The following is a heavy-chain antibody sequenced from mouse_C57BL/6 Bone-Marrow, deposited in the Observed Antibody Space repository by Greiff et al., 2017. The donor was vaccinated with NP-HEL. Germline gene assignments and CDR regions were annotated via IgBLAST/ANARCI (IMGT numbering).Heavy chain of an antibody. J-gene: IGHJ4*01. CDR3: AGSGSNYYAMDY. D-gene: IGHD1-1*01. CDR1: GYTFTDYY. V-gene: IGHV1-76*01. CDR2: IYPGSGNT. Sequence: QVHVKQSGAELVRPGASVKLSCKASGYTFTDYYINWVKQRPGQGLEWIARIYPGSGNTYYNEKFKGKATLTAEKSSSTAYMQLSSLTSEDSAVYFCAGSGSNYYAMDYWGQGTSVTVSS.